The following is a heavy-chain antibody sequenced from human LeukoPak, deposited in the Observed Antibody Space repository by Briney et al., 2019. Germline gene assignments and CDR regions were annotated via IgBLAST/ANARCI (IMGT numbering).Heavy chain of an antibody. CDR3: ARTFSGSYYYYGMDV. J-gene: IGHJ6*02. Sequence: PSETLSLTGTVSGGTISDYCWTWIRQPPGKGLEWIGYIYYSGSTNYNPSLKSRVTISVDTSKNQFSLKLSSVTAADTAIYYCARTFSGSYYYYGMDVWGQGTTVTVSS. D-gene: IGHD1-26*01. V-gene: IGHV4-59*01. CDR2: IYYSGST. CDR1: GGTISDYC.